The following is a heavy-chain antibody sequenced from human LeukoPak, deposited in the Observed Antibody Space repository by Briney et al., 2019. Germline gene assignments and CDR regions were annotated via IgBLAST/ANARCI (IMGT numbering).Heavy chain of an antibody. CDR3: ARDRRVTGPPLN. CDR2: ISSSSSYI. J-gene: IGHJ4*02. Sequence: GGSLRLSCAASGFTFSLNEMNWVRQAPGKGLEWVSSISSSSSYIYYADSVKGRFTISRDNAKNSLYLQMNSLRAEDTAVYYCARDRRVTGPPLNWGQGTLVTVSS. CDR1: GFTFSLNE. V-gene: IGHV3-21*01.